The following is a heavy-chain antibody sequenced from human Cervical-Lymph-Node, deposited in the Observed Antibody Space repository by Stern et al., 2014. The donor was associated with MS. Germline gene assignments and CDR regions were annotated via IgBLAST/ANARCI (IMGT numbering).Heavy chain of an antibody. CDR3: ARETSPSSSGGYYYGMDV. V-gene: IGHV3-33*01. J-gene: IGHJ6*02. CDR1: GFTFSSYG. Sequence: QVQLVQSGGGVVQPGRSLRLSCAASGFTFSSYGMHWVRQAPGKGLEWVAVIWHDGSNKYYADSVKGRFTISRDNSKNPLYLQMNSLRAEDTAVYYCARETSPSSSGGYYYGMDVWGQGTTVTVSS. D-gene: IGHD6-13*01. CDR2: IWHDGSNK.